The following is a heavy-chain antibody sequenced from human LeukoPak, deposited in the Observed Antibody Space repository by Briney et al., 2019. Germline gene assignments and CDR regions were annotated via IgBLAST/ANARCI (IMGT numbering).Heavy chain of an antibody. V-gene: IGHV3-15*01. D-gene: IGHD3-22*01. CDR2: IKSKTDGGTT. J-gene: IGHJ4*02. CDR1: GFTFSNAW. Sequence: GGSLRLSCAASGFTFSNAWMSWVRPAPGKGLEWVGRIKSKTDGGTTDYAAPVKGRFTISRDDSKNTLYQQMNSLKTEDTAVYYCTRYYDSSGYYSYPVDYWGQGTLVTVSS. CDR3: TRYYDSSGYYSYPVDY.